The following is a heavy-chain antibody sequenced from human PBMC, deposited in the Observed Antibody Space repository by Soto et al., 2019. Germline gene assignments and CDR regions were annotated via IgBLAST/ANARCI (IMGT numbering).Heavy chain of an antibody. V-gene: IGHV6-1*01. Sequence: SQTLSLTCAISGDSVSSNSAAWNWIRQSPSRGLEWLGRTYYRSKWYNDYAVSGKSRITINPDTSKNQFSLQLNSVTPETTAVYYFARSKDTSRNWNYCDCWGQGTLVTVSS. CDR1: GDSVSSNSAA. J-gene: IGHJ4*02. CDR3: ARSKDTSRNWNYCDC. CDR2: TYYRSKWYN. D-gene: IGHD1-20*01.